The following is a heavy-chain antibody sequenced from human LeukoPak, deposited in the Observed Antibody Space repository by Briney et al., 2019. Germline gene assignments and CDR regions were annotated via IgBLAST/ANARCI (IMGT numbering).Heavy chain of an antibody. V-gene: IGHV3-23*01. CDR3: AKDRVEMATVIDY. CDR1: GFTFSSYA. Sequence: GGSLRLSCAASGFTFSSYAMSWVRQAPGKGLEWVSAISGSGGSTYYAHSVKGRITISRDNSKNTLYLQMNSLRAEDTAVYYCAKDRVEMATVIDYWGQGTLVTVSS. CDR2: ISGSGGST. D-gene: IGHD5-24*01. J-gene: IGHJ4*02.